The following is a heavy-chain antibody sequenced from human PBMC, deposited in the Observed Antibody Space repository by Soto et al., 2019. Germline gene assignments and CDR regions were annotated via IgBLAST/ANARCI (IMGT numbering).Heavy chain of an antibody. Sequence: QVQLVQSGAEVKKPGASVKVSCKASGYTFTSYGISWVRQAPGQGLEWLGWISAYNGNTNYAQKLQGRVTMTTDTSTSTAYMELRSLRSDDTAVYYCAREPYYYDSSGYLFDYWGQGTLVTVSS. CDR3: AREPYYYDSSGYLFDY. CDR1: GYTFTSYG. V-gene: IGHV1-18*01. J-gene: IGHJ4*02. CDR2: ISAYNGNT. D-gene: IGHD3-22*01.